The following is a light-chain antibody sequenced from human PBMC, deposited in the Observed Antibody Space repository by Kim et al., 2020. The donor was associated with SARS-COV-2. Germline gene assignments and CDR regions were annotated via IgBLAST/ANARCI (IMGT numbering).Light chain of an antibody. CDR3: QKYNSAPWT. J-gene: IGKJ1*01. CDR2: AAS. CDR1: QDIKNY. V-gene: IGKV1-27*01. Sequence: ASVGDRVTITCRASQDIKNYLAWYRQKPGKVPEVLIYAASILQSGVPSRISGSGSGTDFTLTINSLQPEDVATYYCQKYNSAPWTFGQGTKMDIK.